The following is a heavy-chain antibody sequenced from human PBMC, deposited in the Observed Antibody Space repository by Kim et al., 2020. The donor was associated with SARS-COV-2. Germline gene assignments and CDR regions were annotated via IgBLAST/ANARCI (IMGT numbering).Heavy chain of an antibody. CDR3: AREATRYSGSYFDY. D-gene: IGHD1-26*01. J-gene: IGHJ4*03. Sequence: GGSLRLSCAASGFTFSSYWMSWVRQAPGKGLEWVANIKQDGSEKYYVDSVKGRFTISRDNAKNSLYLQMNSLRAEDTAVYYCAREATRYSGSYFDYWGQGTLGTVSS. V-gene: IGHV3-7*01. CDR1: GFTFSSYW. CDR2: IKQDGSEK.